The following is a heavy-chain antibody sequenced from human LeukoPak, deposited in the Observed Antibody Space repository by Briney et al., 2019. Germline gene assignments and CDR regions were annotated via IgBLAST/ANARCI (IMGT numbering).Heavy chain of an antibody. CDR3: ARDSQLALLFDY. CDR2: IYSGGST. J-gene: IGHJ4*02. D-gene: IGHD6-13*01. V-gene: IGHV3-53*01. CDR1: GFTVSSNY. Sequence: GGSLRLSCAASGFTVSSNYMSWVRQAPGKGLEWVSVIYSGGSTYYADSVKGRFTISRDNSKNTLYLQMNSLRAEDTAVYYCARDSQLALLFDYWGQGTLVTVSS.